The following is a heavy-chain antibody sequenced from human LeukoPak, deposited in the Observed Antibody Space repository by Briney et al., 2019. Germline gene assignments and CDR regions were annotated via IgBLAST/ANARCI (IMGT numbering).Heavy chain of an antibody. V-gene: IGHV1-8*01. CDR3: ARVDYYGSGSYLREYYYYGMDV. CDR2: MNPNSGNT. CDR1: GYTFTSYD. J-gene: IGHJ6*02. Sequence: GASVKVSCKASGYTFTSYDINWVRQATGQGLEWMGWMNPNSGNTGYAQEFQGRVTMTRNTSISTAYMELSSLRSEDTAVYYCARVDYYGSGSYLREYYYYGMDVWGQGTTVTVSS. D-gene: IGHD3-10*01.